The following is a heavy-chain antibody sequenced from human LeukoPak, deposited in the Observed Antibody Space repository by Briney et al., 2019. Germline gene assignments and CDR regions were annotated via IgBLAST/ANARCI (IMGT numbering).Heavy chain of an antibody. CDR3: ASSLPWIQLRSTFDY. V-gene: IGHV1-2*06. Sequence: ASVKVSCKASVYTLTVYYLHSVRQAPGQGLEWMGRIKPNGGGTNYAQKFQGRVALTRDTSISTAYMELSRLRADDTAVYYCASSLPWIQLRSTFDYWGQGTLVTVSS. J-gene: IGHJ4*02. CDR2: IKPNGGGT. D-gene: IGHD5-18*01. CDR1: VYTLTVYY.